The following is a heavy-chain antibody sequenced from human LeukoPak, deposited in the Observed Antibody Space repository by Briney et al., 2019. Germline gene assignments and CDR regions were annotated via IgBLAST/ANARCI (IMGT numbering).Heavy chain of an antibody. Sequence: ASVKVSCKASGYTFTSYDINWVRQATGQGLEWMGWMNPNSGNTGYAQKFQGRVTMTRNTSISTAYVELSSLRSEDTAVYYCARGLLRGVVITYYYYYYMDVWGKGTTVTVSS. D-gene: IGHD3-22*01. J-gene: IGHJ6*03. CDR1: GYTFTSYD. V-gene: IGHV1-8*01. CDR3: ARGLLRGVVITYYYYYYMDV. CDR2: MNPNSGNT.